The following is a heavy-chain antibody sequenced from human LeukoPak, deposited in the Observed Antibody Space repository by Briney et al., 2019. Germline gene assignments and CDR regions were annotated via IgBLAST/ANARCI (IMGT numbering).Heavy chain of an antibody. CDR2: IYYSGST. J-gene: IGHJ4*02. CDR1: GGSISSSSYY. CDR3: AREDYYDSSGYYSGRLFDY. V-gene: IGHV4-39*07. D-gene: IGHD3-22*01. Sequence: SETLSLTCTVSGGSISSSSYYWGWIRQPPGKGLEWIGSIYYSGSTYYNPSLKSRVTISVDTSKNQFSLKLSSVTAADTAVYYCAREDYYDSSGYYSGRLFDYWGQGTLVTVSS.